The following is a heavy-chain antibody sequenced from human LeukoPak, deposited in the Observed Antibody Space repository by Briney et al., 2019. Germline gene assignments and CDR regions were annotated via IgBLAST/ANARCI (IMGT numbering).Heavy chain of an antibody. V-gene: IGHV1-24*01. CDR1: GYTLTELS. D-gene: IGHD6-19*01. Sequence: ASVKVSCKVSGYTLTELSMHWVRQAPGKGVEWMGGFDPEDGETIYAQKFQGRVTMTEDTSTDTAYMELSSLRSEDTAVYYCATGWYSSGWYFDYWGQGTLVTVSS. CDR3: ATGWYSSGWYFDY. CDR2: FDPEDGET. J-gene: IGHJ4*02.